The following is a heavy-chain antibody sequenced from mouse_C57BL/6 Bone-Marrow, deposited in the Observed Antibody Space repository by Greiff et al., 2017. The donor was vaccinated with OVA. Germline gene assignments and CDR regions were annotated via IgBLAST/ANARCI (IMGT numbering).Heavy chain of an antibody. V-gene: IGHV14-4*01. CDR3: TKGYSTD. CDR1: GFTIKDYY. CDR2: IDPENGDT. D-gene: IGHD2-12*01. Sequence: EVQLQQSGAELVRPGASVKLSCTASGFTIKDYYMHWVKQRPEQGLEWIGWIDPENGDTEYAPKFQGKATITADTSSNTAYLQLSSLTSEDTAVYYCTKGYSTDWGTGTTLTVSS. J-gene: IGHJ2*01.